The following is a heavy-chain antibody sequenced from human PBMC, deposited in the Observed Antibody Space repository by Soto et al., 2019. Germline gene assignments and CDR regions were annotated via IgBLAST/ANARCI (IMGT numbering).Heavy chain of an antibody. V-gene: IGHV4-31*03. CDR1: GGSISSGGYY. D-gene: IGHD6-19*01. J-gene: IGHJ3*02. Sequence: SETLSLTCTVSGGSISSGGYYWSWIRQHPGKGLEWIGYIYYSGSTYYNPSLKSRVTISVDTSKNQFSLKLSSVTAADTAVYYCARAPIGIAVAVGTILHAFDIWGQGTMVTVS. CDR2: IYYSGST. CDR3: ARAPIGIAVAVGTILHAFDI.